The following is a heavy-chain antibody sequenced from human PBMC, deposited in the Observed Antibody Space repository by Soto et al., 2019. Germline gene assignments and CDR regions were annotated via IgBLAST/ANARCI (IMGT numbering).Heavy chain of an antibody. D-gene: IGHD1-1*01. Sequence: PGGSLRLSCAASGFTFSSYAMSWVRQAPGKGLEWVSAISGSGGSTYYADSVKGRFTISRDNSKNTLYLQMNSLRAEDTAVYYCAKDLNERGLEANWFDPWGQGTLVTVSS. V-gene: IGHV3-23*01. CDR1: GFTFSSYA. J-gene: IGHJ5*02. CDR2: ISGSGGST. CDR3: AKDLNERGLEANWFDP.